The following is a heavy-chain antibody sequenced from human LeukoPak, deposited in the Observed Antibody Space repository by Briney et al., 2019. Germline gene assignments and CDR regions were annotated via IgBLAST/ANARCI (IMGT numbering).Heavy chain of an antibody. D-gene: IGHD3-10*01. CDR2: IYSGGTT. J-gene: IGHJ4*02. Sequence: GGSLRLSCATSGLIVSGDYMSWVRQAPGKGLEWVSVIYSGGTTHYADSVKGRFTISRDNSKNIWYLQMNSLRAEDTAVYYCARATSPGNAMVRGPAFDNWGQGTPVTVSS. CDR1: GLIVSGDY. V-gene: IGHV3-66*01. CDR3: ARATSPGNAMVRGPAFDN.